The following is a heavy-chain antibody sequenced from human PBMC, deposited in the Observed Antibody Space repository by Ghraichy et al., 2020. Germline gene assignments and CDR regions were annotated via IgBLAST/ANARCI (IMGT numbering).Heavy chain of an antibody. CDR2: ITWNSAST. V-gene: IGHV3-23*01. J-gene: IGHJ4*02. Sequence: GGSLRLSCAASGFTFSGYAMSWVRPAPGKGLEWFSTITWNSASTRYADSVKGRSTISRDNYKNAVYLQVTSLREDDTAVYFCAKTGDSGWFYDYWGRGTLVTVSS. CDR1: GFTFSGYA. D-gene: IGHD6-19*01. CDR3: AKTGDSGWFYDY.